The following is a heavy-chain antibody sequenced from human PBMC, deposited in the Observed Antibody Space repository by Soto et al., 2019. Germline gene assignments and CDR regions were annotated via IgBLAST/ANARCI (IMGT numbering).Heavy chain of an antibody. D-gene: IGHD1-20*01. V-gene: IGHV4-39*01. CDR1: GASISSRDYY. Sequence: SETLSLTCSVSGASISSRDYYWGWIRQTPGKGLEWIGNIDYNGVTYYNPSLKSRVTVSKDTSKNQFSLKVASVTAADTAIYYCATSQKGYNWNYFDHWGQGALVTVS. CDR2: IDYNGVT. J-gene: IGHJ4*02. CDR3: ATSQKGYNWNYFDH.